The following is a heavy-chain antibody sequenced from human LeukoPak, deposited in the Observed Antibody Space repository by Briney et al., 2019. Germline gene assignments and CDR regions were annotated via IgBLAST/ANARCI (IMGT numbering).Heavy chain of an antibody. CDR3: ARGGGLDV. V-gene: IGHV3-7*03. CDR1: GFTFSSYW. Sequence: GGSLRLYCAASGFTFSSYWMNWARQAPGKGLEWVASINHNGNVNYYVDSVKGRFTISRDNAKNSLYLQMSNSRAEDTAVYFCARGGGLDVWGQGATVTVSS. D-gene: IGHD3-16*01. CDR2: INHNGNVN. J-gene: IGHJ6*02.